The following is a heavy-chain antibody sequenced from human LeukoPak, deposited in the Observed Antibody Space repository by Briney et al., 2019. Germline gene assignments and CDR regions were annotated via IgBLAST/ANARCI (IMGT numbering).Heavy chain of an antibody. Sequence: GGSLRLSCTASGFSFSGHWMHWARQLPGKGLVWVSRISPTGSTTSYADSVKGRFTVSRDNAKNTLYLQVNNMRAEDTAVYYCARGPNSNWSGLDFWGQGTLLTVSS. V-gene: IGHV3-74*01. D-gene: IGHD6-6*01. CDR1: GFSFSGHW. CDR3: ARGPNSNWSGLDF. CDR2: ISPTGSTT. J-gene: IGHJ4*02.